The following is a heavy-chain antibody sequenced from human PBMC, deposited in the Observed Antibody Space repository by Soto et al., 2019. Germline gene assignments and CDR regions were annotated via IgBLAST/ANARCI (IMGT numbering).Heavy chain of an antibody. CDR1: GGSISSAGYN. J-gene: IGHJ4*02. Sequence: QVQLQESGPGLVKPSQTLSLTCTVSGGSISSAGYNWSWIRQHPGKGLEWIGYIYYSGSTYYNPYLKSRVTXSXXXSXXQFSLKLSSVTAADTAVYYCARYGSGTYYPTTFDSWGQGTLVTVSS. D-gene: IGHD3-10*01. CDR2: IYYSGST. V-gene: IGHV4-31*03. CDR3: ARYGSGTYYPTTFDS.